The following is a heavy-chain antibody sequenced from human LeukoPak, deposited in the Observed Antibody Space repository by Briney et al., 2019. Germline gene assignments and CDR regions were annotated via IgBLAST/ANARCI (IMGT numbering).Heavy chain of an antibody. Sequence: PGGSLRLSCAAPGFSFSSYTMNRVRQAPGKGLEWVSSISSRSTYIYYADSLKGRFTISRDNAKNSLYLQMNSLRAEDTAVYFCARVGLPAYSNGGLENWGQGTLVTVSS. CDR3: ARVGLPAYSNGGLEN. CDR1: GFSFSSYT. D-gene: IGHD6-19*01. J-gene: IGHJ4*02. CDR2: ISSRSTYI. V-gene: IGHV3-21*01.